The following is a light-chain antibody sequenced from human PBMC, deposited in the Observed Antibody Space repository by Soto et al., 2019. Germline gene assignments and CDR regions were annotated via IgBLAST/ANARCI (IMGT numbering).Light chain of an antibody. CDR2: AAS. CDR3: HPHSSYPIP. J-gene: IGKJ5*01. V-gene: IGKV1-9*01. CDR1: QGVSSY. Sequence: DIQLTQSPSFLSASVGDRVTITCRASQGVSSYLAGYQQKPGKAPKLLIYAASTLLRGVPSRFSGTGSGAEFTLTITILQPEDFAMYCCHPHSSYPIPFGQGTRLEIK.